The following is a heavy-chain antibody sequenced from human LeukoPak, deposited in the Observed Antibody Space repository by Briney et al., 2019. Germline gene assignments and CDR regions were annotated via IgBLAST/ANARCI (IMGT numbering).Heavy chain of an antibody. CDR3: ARYYCSAANCPGIDY. D-gene: IGHD2-15*01. Sequence: MSSQTLSLTCTVSGGSISSGDYYWTWIRQPPGKGLEWIGYIYYSGSTYYNPSLKSRLTISLDTSKNQFSLRLSSVTAADTAVYYCARYYCSAANCPGIDYWGQGTLVTVSS. CDR1: GGSISSGDYY. J-gene: IGHJ4*02. V-gene: IGHV4-30-4*01. CDR2: IYYSGST.